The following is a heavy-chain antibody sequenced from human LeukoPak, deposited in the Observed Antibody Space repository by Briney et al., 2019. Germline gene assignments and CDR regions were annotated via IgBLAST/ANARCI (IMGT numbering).Heavy chain of an antibody. V-gene: IGHV3-30*18. Sequence: GGSLRLSCAASGFTFSSYSMHWVRQAPGKGLEWVAVISYDGSNKYYADSVKGRFTISRDNSKNTLYLQMNSLRAEDTAVYYCAKDTRELDAFDIWGQGTMVTVSS. D-gene: IGHD1-26*01. CDR3: AKDTRELDAFDI. CDR1: GFTFSSYS. J-gene: IGHJ3*02. CDR2: ISYDGSNK.